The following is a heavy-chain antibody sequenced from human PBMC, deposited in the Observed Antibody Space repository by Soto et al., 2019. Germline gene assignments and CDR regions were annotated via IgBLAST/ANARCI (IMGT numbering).Heavy chain of an antibody. V-gene: IGHV3-48*02. D-gene: IGHD3-3*01. CDR3: ARVTYDVWGGYSDY. CDR1: GFTFSSYS. CDR2: ISGTTGSV. J-gene: IGHJ4*02. Sequence: EVQLVESGGGLVQPGGSLRLSCAASGFTFSSYSMNWVRQAPGKGLEWISYISGTTGSVNHADSVKDRFTISRDNAKNSLYLQMNSLRDEDTAVYYCARVTYDVWGGYSDYWGQGTLVTVSS.